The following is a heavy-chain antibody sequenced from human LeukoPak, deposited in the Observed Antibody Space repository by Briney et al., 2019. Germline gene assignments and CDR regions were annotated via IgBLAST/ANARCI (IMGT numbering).Heavy chain of an antibody. CDR1: GFTFGDYA. CDR2: IRSKAYGGTT. CDR3: TRPVQVGATVQLDY. V-gene: IGHV3-49*04. J-gene: IGHJ4*02. D-gene: IGHD1-26*01. Sequence: PGGSLRLSCTASGFTFGDYAMSWVRQAPGKGLEWVGFIRSKAYGGTTEYAASVKGRFTISRDDSKSIAYLQMNSLKTEDTAVYYCTRPVQVGATVQLDYWGQGTLVTVSS.